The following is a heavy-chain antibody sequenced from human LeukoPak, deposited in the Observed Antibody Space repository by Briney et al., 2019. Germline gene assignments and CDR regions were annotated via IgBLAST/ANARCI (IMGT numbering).Heavy chain of an antibody. CDR2: IHPSTGNP. D-gene: IGHD3-16*02. Sequence: ASVKVSCKSSGYTFTNYAMNWLRQAPGQGLDWMGWIHPSTGNPTYAQGFAGRFVFSLDTSVSTTYLQISSLKAEDTAVYYCARAFQSLGGLSLPDYWGQGTLVTVSS. CDR3: ARAFQSLGGLSLPDY. J-gene: IGHJ4*02. V-gene: IGHV7-4-1*02. CDR1: GYTFTNYA.